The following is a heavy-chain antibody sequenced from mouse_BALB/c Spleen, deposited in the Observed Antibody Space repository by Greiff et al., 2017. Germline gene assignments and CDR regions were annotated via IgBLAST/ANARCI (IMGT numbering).Heavy chain of an antibody. V-gene: IGHV5-6-5*01. Sequence: EVQVVESGGGLVKPGGSLKLSCAASGFTFSSYAMSWVRQTPEKRLEWVASISSGGSTYYPDSVKGRFTISRDNARNILYLQMSSLRSEDTAMYYCARGRDTYYGNSSWFAYWGQGTLVTVSA. CDR2: ISSGGST. D-gene: IGHD2-10*01. CDR3: ARGRDTYYGNSSWFAY. CDR1: GFTFSSYA. J-gene: IGHJ3*01.